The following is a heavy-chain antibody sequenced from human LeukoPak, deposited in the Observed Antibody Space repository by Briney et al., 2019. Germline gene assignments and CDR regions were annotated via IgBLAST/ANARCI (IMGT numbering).Heavy chain of an antibody. CDR1: GYTFTSYA. CDR3: ARDPKGSSWFPRYYYGMGV. J-gene: IGHJ6*02. Sequence: ASVKVSCKASGYTFTSYAMHWMRQAPGQRLEWMGWINAGNGNTKYSQKFQGRVAITRDTSASTAYMELSSLRSEDTAVYYCARDPKGSSWFPRYYYGMGVWGQGTTVTVSS. CDR2: INAGNGNT. V-gene: IGHV1-3*01. D-gene: IGHD6-13*01.